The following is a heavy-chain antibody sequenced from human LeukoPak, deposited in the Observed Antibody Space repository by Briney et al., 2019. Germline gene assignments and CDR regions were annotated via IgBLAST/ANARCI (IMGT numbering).Heavy chain of an antibody. Sequence: ASVKVSCKASGYTFTSYYMNWVRQAPGQGLEWMGIINPSGGSTTYAQKFLGRVTMTRDTSTSTVYMELSSLRSEDTAVYFCARRVQNTRAFDYWGQGTLVTVSS. CDR2: INPSGGST. D-gene: IGHD1/OR15-1a*01. CDR3: ARRVQNTRAFDY. CDR1: GYTFTSYY. V-gene: IGHV1-46*01. J-gene: IGHJ4*02.